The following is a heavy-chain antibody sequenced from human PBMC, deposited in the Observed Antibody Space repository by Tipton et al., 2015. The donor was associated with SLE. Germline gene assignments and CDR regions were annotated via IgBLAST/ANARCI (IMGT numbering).Heavy chain of an antibody. V-gene: IGHV3-23*03. CDR3: AKGQAGLVVIATPFDY. CDR2: IYSGGSST. Sequence: SLRLSCITSGFTFSSYAMSWVRQAPGKGLEWVSVIYSGGSSTYYADSVKGRFTISRDNSKNTLYLQMNSLRAEDTAVYYCAKGQAGLVVIATPFDYWGQGTLVTVSS. D-gene: IGHD2-21*01. CDR1: GFTFSSYA. J-gene: IGHJ4*02.